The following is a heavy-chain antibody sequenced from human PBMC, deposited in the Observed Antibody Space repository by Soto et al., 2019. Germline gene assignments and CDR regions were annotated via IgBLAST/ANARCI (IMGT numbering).Heavy chain of an antibody. CDR2: IYYSGST. V-gene: IGHV4-31*03. CDR1: GGSVSSSGHY. Sequence: QVQLQESGPGLVRPSQTLSLTCSVSGGSVSSSGHYWSWIRQHPGKGLEWIGYIYYSGSTYYNPSLESRLTISLDTSKNEFSLKLSCVTAADTAVYYCAREEGGTRGYYYIDVWGKGTTVTVSS. D-gene: IGHD1-1*01. J-gene: IGHJ6*03. CDR3: AREEGGTRGYYYIDV.